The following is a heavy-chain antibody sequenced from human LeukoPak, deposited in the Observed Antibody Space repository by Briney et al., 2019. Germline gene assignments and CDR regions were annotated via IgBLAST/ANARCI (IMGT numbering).Heavy chain of an antibody. J-gene: IGHJ4*02. CDR1: GGTFSSYA. CDR2: IIPILGIA. V-gene: IGHV1-69*04. CDR3: ARESSIAGATQGVHYFDY. D-gene: IGHD1-26*01. Sequence: GASVKVSCKASGGTFSSYAISWVRQAPGQGLEWMGRIIPILGIANYAQKFQGRVTITADKSTSTAYMELSSLRSEDTAVYYCARESSIAGATQGVHYFDYWGQGTLVTVSS.